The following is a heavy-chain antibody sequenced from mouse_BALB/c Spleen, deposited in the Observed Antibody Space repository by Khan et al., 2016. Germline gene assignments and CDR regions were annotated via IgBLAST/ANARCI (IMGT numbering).Heavy chain of an antibody. CDR1: GDSITSGY. D-gene: IGHD2-1*01. CDR3: ARWGYGNYGYAMDY. J-gene: IGHJ4*01. CDR2: ISYSGST. V-gene: IGHV3-8*02. Sequence: VQLKESGPSLVKPSQTLSLTCSVTGDSITSGYWNWIRKFPGNKLEYMGYISYSGSTYYNPSLKSRISITRDTSKNQYYLQLNSVTTEDTATYYCARWGYGNYGYAMDYWGQGTSGTGSS.